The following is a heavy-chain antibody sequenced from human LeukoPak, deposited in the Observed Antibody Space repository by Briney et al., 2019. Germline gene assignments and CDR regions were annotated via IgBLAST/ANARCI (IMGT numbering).Heavy chain of an antibody. CDR3: ARVASKGGMDV. CDR1: GGSIGSFY. V-gene: IGHV4-59*01. J-gene: IGHJ6*02. Sequence: SETLSLTCTVSGGSIGSFYWSWIRQPPGKGLEWIGHLHYSGRTNHNPSLKSRLTMLIDKSKNQFSLNLSSVTAADTGVYYCARVASKGGMDVWGQGTTVTVSS. D-gene: IGHD5/OR15-5a*01. CDR2: LHYSGRT.